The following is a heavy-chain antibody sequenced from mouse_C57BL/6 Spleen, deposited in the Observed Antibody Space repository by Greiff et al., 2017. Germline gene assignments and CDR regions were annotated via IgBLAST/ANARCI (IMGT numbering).Heavy chain of an antibody. CDR1: GFNIKDDY. CDR2: IDPENGDT. J-gene: IGHJ3*01. Sequence: VQLQQSGAELVRPGASVKLSCTASGFNIKDDYMHWVKQRPEQGLEWIGWIDPENGDTEYASKFQGKATITADTSSNTAYLQLSSLTSEDTAVXYCTTDYYGSPWFAYWGQGTLVTVSA. CDR3: TTDYYGSPWFAY. V-gene: IGHV14-4*01. D-gene: IGHD1-1*01.